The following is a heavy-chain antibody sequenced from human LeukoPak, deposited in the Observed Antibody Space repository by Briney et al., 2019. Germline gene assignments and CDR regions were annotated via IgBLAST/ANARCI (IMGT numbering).Heavy chain of an antibody. CDR2: IYGSGST. D-gene: IGHD3-10*01. CDR1: GYSISSGYY. V-gene: IGHV4-38-2*02. J-gene: IGHJ5*02. CDR3: ARDSGTTGEVKFDP. Sequence: SETLSLTCTVSGYSISSGYYWGWIRQPAGKGLEWIGRIYGSGSTDYNPSLKSRVTMSIDTSKNQFSLNLISVTAADTAVYYCARDSGTTGEVKFDPWGQGTLVTVSS.